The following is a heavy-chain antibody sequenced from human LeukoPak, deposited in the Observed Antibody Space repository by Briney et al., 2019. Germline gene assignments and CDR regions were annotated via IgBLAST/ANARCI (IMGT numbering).Heavy chain of an antibody. V-gene: IGHV1-69*06. J-gene: IGHJ4*02. Sequence: SVKVSCKASGYTFTDYALHWVRQAPGQSLEWMGGIIPIFGTANYAQKFQGRVTITADKSTSTAYMELSSLRSEDTAVYYCARDLGGEVYWGQGTLVTVSS. CDR2: IIPIFGTA. D-gene: IGHD3-16*01. CDR3: ARDLGGEVY. CDR1: GYTFTDYA.